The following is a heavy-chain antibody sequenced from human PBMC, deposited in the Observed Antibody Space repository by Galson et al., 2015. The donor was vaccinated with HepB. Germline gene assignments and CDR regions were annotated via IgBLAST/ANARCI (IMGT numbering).Heavy chain of an antibody. CDR3: AKDMPEQQLVLGSAYYYYGMDV. J-gene: IGHJ6*02. CDR2: ISWNSGSI. D-gene: IGHD6-13*01. V-gene: IGHV3-9*01. CDR1: GFTFDDYA. Sequence: SLRLSCAASGFTFDDYAMHWARQAPGKGLEWVSGISWNSGSIGYADSVKGRFTISRDNAKNSLYLQMNSLRAEDAALYYCAKDMPEQQLVLGSAYYYYGMDVWGQGTTVTVSS.